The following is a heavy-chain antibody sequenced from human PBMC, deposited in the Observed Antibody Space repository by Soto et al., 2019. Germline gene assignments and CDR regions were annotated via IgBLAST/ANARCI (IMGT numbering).Heavy chain of an antibody. CDR2: SYYSGST. CDR1: GGSISSYY. V-gene: IGHV4-59*08. CDR3: ARCARQQSAMGYYYYYYMDV. J-gene: IGHJ6*03. Sequence: SETLSLTCTVSGGSISSYYWSWIRQPPGKGLEWIGYSYYSGSTNYNPSLKSRVTISVDTSKNQFSLKLSSVTAADTAVYYCARCARQQSAMGYYYYYYMDVWGKGTTVTVSS. D-gene: IGHD2-2*01.